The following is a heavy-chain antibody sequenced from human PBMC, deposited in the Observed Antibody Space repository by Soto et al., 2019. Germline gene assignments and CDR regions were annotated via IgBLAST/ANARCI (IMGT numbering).Heavy chain of an antibody. Sequence: QVQLVESGGALVKPGGSLRLSCAASGFIFSDYYMSWIRQAPGKGLEWVSYISSSTNYTKYADSVKGRFSISRDNGKNSLYLQMNSLRVEDTAVYYCASSVVSSTRFDPWGQGTLVTVSS. D-gene: IGHD3-22*01. CDR1: GFIFSDYY. CDR3: ASSVVSSTRFDP. CDR2: ISSSTNYT. J-gene: IGHJ5*02. V-gene: IGHV3-11*06.